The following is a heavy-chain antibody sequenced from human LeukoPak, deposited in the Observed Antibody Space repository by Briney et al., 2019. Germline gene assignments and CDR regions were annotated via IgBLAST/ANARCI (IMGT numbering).Heavy chain of an antibody. V-gene: IGHV3-30*18. CDR1: GFTFRSYG. Sequence: HPGGSLRLSCAASGFTFRSYGMHWVRQAPGKGLEWVAVISTDGSDKYLADSVKGRFTISRDNSKKTLYLQMNSLRADDTAVYYCAKDGKIAAAGYCFDYWGQGTLVTVSS. J-gene: IGHJ4*02. CDR3: AKDGKIAAAGYCFDY. D-gene: IGHD6-13*01. CDR2: ISTDGSDK.